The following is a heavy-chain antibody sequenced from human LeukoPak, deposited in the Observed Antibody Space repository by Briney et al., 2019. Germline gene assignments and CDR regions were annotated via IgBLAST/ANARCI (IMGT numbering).Heavy chain of an antibody. D-gene: IGHD1-26*01. CDR1: GGSFSGYY. Sequence: SETLSLTCAVYGGSFSGYYWSWIRQPPGKGLEWIGEINHSGSTNYNPSLKSRVTISVDTSKNQFSLKLSSVTAADTAVYYCARDQGIVGPNWDYWGQGTLVTVSS. CDR3: ARDQGIVGPNWDY. V-gene: IGHV4-34*01. CDR2: INHSGST. J-gene: IGHJ4*02.